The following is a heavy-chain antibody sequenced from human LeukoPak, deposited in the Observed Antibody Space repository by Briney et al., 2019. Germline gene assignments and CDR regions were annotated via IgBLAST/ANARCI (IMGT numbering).Heavy chain of an antibody. CDR2: INPSGGST. Sequence: ASVKVSCKASGYTFTSYYMHWVRQAPGQGLEWMGIINPSGGSTSYAQKFQGRVTMTRDTSTSTVYIELSSLRSEDTAVYYCARVATYGETGHSPDWFDPWGQGTLVTVSS. J-gene: IGHJ5*02. D-gene: IGHD4-17*01. V-gene: IGHV1-46*01. CDR3: ARVATYGETGHSPDWFDP. CDR1: GYTFTSYY.